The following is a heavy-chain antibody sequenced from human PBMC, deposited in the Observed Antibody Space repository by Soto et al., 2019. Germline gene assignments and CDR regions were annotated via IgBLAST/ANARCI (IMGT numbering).Heavy chain of an antibody. J-gene: IGHJ4*02. CDR2: IKKDETEE. CDR1: GFTFSNYW. V-gene: IGHV3-7*03. D-gene: IGHD2-2*01. CDR3: AAYCSSIICTPFHGYS. Sequence: EVQLVESGGGLVQPGGSLRLSCAASGFTFSNYWMSWVRQAPGKGLEWVANIKKDETEEYYVDSVKGRFTISRDNAKNSLFLQMNSLRAEDTAVYYCAAYCSSIICTPFHGYSWGQGTLVTVSS.